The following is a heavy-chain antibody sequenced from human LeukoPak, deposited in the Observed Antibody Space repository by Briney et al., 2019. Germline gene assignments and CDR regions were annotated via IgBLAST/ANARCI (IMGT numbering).Heavy chain of an antibody. Sequence: PSETLSLTCAVYGGSFSGYYWSWIRQPLGKGLEWIGEINHSGSTNYNPSLKSRVTISVDTSKNQFSLKLSSVTAADTAVYYCARGLVMVRGVITKPFDPWGQGTLVTVSS. V-gene: IGHV4-34*01. CDR2: INHSGST. J-gene: IGHJ5*02. D-gene: IGHD3-10*01. CDR1: GGSFSGYY. CDR3: ARGLVMVRGVITKPFDP.